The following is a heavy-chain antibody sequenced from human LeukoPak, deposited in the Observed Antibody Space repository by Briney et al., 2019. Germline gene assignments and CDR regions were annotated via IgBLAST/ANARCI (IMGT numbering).Heavy chain of an antibody. D-gene: IGHD1-7*01. CDR2: VGGSGDFT. J-gene: IGHJ4*02. CDR1: GFRFRGFS. Sequence: GFLRLSWSASGFRFRGFSFAWVRPAPGKGLELVFYVGGSGDFTYYADSVKGRFTISRDNSKNTVYLQMNSLRAEDTAVYYCAKDMITGTTPRPLGNWGQGTLVTVSS. CDR3: AKDMITGTTPRPLGN. V-gene: IGHV3-23*01.